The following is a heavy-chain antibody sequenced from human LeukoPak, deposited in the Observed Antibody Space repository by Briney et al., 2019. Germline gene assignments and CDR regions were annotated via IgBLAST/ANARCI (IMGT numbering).Heavy chain of an antibody. CDR1: GFTFDDYT. CDR3: AKDMALGIFGVVISEGIDY. Sequence: GGSLRLSCAASGFTFDDYTMHWVRQAPGKGLEWVSLTSWDGGSTYYADSVKGRFTISRDNSKNSLYLQMNSLRTEDTALYYCAKDMALGIFGVVISEGIDYWGQGTLVTVSS. CDR2: TSWDGGST. V-gene: IGHV3-43*01. D-gene: IGHD3-3*01. J-gene: IGHJ4*02.